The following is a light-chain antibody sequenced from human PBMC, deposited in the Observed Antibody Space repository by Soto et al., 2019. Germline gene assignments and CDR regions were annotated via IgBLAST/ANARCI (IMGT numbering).Light chain of an antibody. V-gene: IGKV1-39*01. CDR3: QQSYSTPQT. J-gene: IGKJ2*01. CDR2: AAS. Sequence: DIQMTQSPSSLSASVGDRVTITCRARQSISSYLNWYQQKPGKAPKLLIYAASSLQSGVPSRFSGSGSGTDFTLTISSLQPEDFATDDCQQSYSTPQTFGQGTKLEIK. CDR1: QSISSY.